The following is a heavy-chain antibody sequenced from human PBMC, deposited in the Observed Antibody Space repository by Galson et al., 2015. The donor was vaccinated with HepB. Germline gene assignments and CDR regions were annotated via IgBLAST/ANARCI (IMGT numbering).Heavy chain of an antibody. CDR1: GYSISSGYY. J-gene: IGHJ4*02. V-gene: IGHV4-38-2*02. Sequence: ETLSLTCTVSGYSISSGYYWSWIRQPPGKGLEWIGSIYHSGSTYYNPSLKSRVTISVDTSKNQFSLKLSSVTAADTAVYYCARDQDSGSYGYWGQGTLVTVSS. CDR2: IYHSGST. CDR3: ARDQDSGSYGY. D-gene: IGHD1-26*01.